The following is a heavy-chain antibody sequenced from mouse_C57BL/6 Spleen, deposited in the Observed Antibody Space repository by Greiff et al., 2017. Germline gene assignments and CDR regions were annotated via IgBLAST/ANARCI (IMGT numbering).Heavy chain of an antibody. D-gene: IGHD2-5*01. J-gene: IGHJ2*01. Sequence: EVQLQQSGPELVKPGASVKISCKASGYTFTDYYMHWVKQSHGKSLEWIGDINPNNGGTSYNQKFKGKATLTVDKSSSTAYMEIRSLTSEDSSVYYCARCPIYYSNHFDYWGQGTTLTVSS. V-gene: IGHV1-26*01. CDR2: INPNNGGT. CDR3: ARCPIYYSNHFDY. CDR1: GYTFTDYY.